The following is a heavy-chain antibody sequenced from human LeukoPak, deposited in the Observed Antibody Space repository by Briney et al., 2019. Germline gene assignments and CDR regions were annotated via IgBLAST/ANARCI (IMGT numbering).Heavy chain of an antibody. Sequence: GGSLRLSCAASGFTFDDYAMHWVRQAPGEGLEWVSGISWNSGSIGYADSVKGRFTISRDNAKNSLYLQMNSLRAEDTAFYYCAKDSSSSWYRDFDYWGQGTLVTVSS. CDR1: GFTFDDYA. CDR2: ISWNSGSI. V-gene: IGHV3-9*01. D-gene: IGHD6-13*01. J-gene: IGHJ4*02. CDR3: AKDSSSSWYRDFDY.